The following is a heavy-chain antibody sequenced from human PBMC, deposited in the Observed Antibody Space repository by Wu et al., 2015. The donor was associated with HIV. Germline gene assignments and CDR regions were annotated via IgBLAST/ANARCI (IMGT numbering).Heavy chain of an antibody. CDR2: INPNSGGT. CDR1: GYTFTGYF. D-gene: IGHD3-10*01. V-gene: IGHV1-2*02. Sequence: QVQLVQSGAEVKKPGASVKVSCKASGYTFTGYFIHWVRQAPGQGLEWMGWINPNSGGTHYAQKLQGRVTMTRDTSINTAYMELSSLRSEDTAVYYCARDAAYGSGSEYGMDVWGQGTTVTVSS. CDR3: ARDAAYGSGSEYGMDV. J-gene: IGHJ6*02.